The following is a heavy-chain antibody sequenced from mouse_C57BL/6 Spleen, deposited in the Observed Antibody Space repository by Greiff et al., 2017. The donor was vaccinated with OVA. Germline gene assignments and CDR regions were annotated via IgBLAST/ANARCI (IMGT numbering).Heavy chain of an antibody. V-gene: IGHV1-54*01. CDR2: INPGSGGT. D-gene: IGHD1-1*01. Sequence: VQLQQSGAELVRPGTSVKVSCKASGYAFTNYLIEWVKQRPGQGLEWIGVINPGSGGTNYNEKFKGKATLTADKSSSTAYMQLSSLTSEDSAVYFCARATVVAPHFDVWGTGTTGTVSS. J-gene: IGHJ1*03. CDR3: ARATVVAPHFDV. CDR1: GYAFTNYL.